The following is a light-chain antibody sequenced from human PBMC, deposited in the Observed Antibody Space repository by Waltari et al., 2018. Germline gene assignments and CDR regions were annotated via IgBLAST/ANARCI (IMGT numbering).Light chain of an antibody. J-gene: IGLJ1*01. CDR2: DVS. V-gene: IGLV2-14*03. CDR3: ISYSSSVTYV. CDR1: SSDVGGYNY. Sequence: ALTQPASVSGSPGQSITISCTGTSSDVGGYNYVSWYQQHPGKAPKLMIYDVSNRPSGVSNRFSGSKSGNTASLTISGLQAEDEADYYCISYSSSVTYVFGSGTKVTVL.